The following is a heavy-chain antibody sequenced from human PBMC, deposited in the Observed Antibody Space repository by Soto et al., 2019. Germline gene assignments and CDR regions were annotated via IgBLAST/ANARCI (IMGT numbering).Heavy chain of an antibody. J-gene: IGHJ5*02. CDR2: ISYDGSNK. D-gene: IGHD1-1*01. CDR3: ASAIYNWNDVDWFDP. V-gene: IGHV3-30-3*01. CDR1: GFTFSSYA. Sequence: GGSLRLSCAASGFTFSSYAMHWVRQAPGKGLEWVAVISYDGSNKYYADSVKGRFTISRDNSKNTLYLQMNSLRAEDTAVYYCASAIYNWNDVDWFDPWGQGTLVTVSS.